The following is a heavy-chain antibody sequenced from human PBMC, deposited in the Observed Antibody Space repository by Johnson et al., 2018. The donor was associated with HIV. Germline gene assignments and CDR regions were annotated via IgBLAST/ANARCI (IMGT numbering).Heavy chain of an antibody. V-gene: IGHV3-13*01. J-gene: IGHJ3*02. CDR1: GFTFSSYD. Sequence: VQLVESGGGLVQPGGSLRLSCAASGFTFSSYDMHWVRQATGKGLEWVSAIGTAGDTYYPGSVKGRFTIASENAKNSLYLQMNSLRAEDTALYYCAREGEWERRNLHAFDIWGQGTMVTVSS. D-gene: IGHD1-26*01. CDR2: IGTAGDT. CDR3: AREGEWERRNLHAFDI.